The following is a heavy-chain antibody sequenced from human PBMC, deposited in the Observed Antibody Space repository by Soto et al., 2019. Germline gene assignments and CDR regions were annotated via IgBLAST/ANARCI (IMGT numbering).Heavy chain of an antibody. J-gene: IGHJ4*02. V-gene: IGHV3-23*01. Sequence: LGESLKISCAASGFTFGTYSMTWLRQAPGKGLEWVSTISGNGGSTYYIDSVQGRFTISRDNSKNTLYLQMNSLRGEDTAVYYCAKRSSSSTFDYWGQGTLVTVSS. CDR2: ISGNGGST. D-gene: IGHD6-6*01. CDR3: AKRSSSSTFDY. CDR1: GFTFGTYS.